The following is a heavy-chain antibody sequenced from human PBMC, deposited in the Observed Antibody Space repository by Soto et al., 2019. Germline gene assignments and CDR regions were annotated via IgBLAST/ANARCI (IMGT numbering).Heavy chain of an antibody. CDR1: GGTFSSYA. J-gene: IGHJ3*01. CDR3: ARDHPDSIGNYAGLGSRAFNL. CDR2: IIPIFGTA. D-gene: IGHD3-22*01. V-gene: IGHV1-69*13. Sequence: SVKVSCKASGGTFSSYAISWVRQAPGQGLEWMGGIIPIFGTANYAQKFQGRVTITADESTSTAYMELNSLRVEDTAVYYCARDHPDSIGNYAGLGSRAFNLWGQGTMVTVSS.